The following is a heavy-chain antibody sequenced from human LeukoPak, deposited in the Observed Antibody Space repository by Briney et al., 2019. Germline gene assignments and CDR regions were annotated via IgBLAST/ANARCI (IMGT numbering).Heavy chain of an antibody. J-gene: IGHJ4*02. Sequence: GGSLRLSCAASGFTFSGSAMHWVRQASGKGLEWVGRIRSKANSYATAYAASVKGRFTISRDDSKNTAYLQMNSLKTEDTAVYYCITDVDLSSNDYGFHFDYWGQGTLVTVSS. CDR3: ITDVDLSSNDYGFHFDY. D-gene: IGHD4/OR15-4a*01. CDR2: IRSKANSYAT. CDR1: GFTFSGSA. V-gene: IGHV3-73*01.